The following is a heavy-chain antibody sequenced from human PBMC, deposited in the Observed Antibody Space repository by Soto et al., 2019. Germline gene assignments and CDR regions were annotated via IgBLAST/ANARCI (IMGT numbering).Heavy chain of an antibody. CDR2: IYHSGST. D-gene: IGHD3-16*02. J-gene: IGHJ6*02. CDR3: ARLFIDYYYYGMDV. CDR1: GGSIRSSNW. V-gene: IGHV4-4*02. Sequence: QVQLQESGPGLVKPSETLSLTCAVSGGSIRSSNWWSWVRQSPGKGLEWIGEIYHSGSTNYNPSLQSRVTISVDKSKSQFSLKLTSVTAADTAIYYCARLFIDYYYYGMDVWGQGTTVTVSS.